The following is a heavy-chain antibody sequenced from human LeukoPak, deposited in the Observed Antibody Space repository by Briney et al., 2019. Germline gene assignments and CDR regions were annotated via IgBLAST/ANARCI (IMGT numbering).Heavy chain of an antibody. J-gene: IGHJ4*02. CDR2: IYWNDDK. D-gene: IGHD6-19*01. Sequence: SGPTLVKPTQTLTLTCTFSGFSLSTSAVGVGWTRQPPGKALEWLALIYWNDDKRYNPSLKSRLTITKDTSKNQVVLTMTNMDPVDTATYYCAHRLLGSGWYRAFDYWGQGTLVTVSS. CDR1: GFSLSTSAVG. V-gene: IGHV2-5*01. CDR3: AHRLLGSGWYRAFDY.